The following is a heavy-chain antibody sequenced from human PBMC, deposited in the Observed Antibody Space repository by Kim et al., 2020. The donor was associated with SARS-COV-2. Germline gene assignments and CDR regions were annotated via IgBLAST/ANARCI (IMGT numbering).Heavy chain of an antibody. CDR2: ISSSSSYI. Sequence: GGSLRLSCAASGFTFSSYSMNWVRQAPGKGLEWVSSISSSSSYIYYADSVKGRFTISRDNAKNSLYLQMNSLRAEDTAVYYCARDPVGRQQLDLALAFYIWGQGAMVTLSP. D-gene: IGHD6-13*01. J-gene: IGHJ3*02. V-gene: IGHV3-21*01. CDR1: GFTFSSYS. CDR3: ARDPVGRQQLDLALAFYI.